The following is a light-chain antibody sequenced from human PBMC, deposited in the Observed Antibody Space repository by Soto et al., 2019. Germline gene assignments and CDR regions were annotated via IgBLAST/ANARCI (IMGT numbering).Light chain of an antibody. V-gene: IGLV3-21*01. CDR1: RMGRKS. CDR2: YDA. J-gene: IGLJ1*01. CDR3: QVWDTSTDHPWV. Sequence: SYELTQPPSVSVAPGKTARITCGGNRMGRKSVHWYQQRPGQAPVLVTYYDADRPSGIPARFSGSNSGNTATLTISRVEAGDEADYFCQVWDTSTDHPWVFGTGTKLTVL.